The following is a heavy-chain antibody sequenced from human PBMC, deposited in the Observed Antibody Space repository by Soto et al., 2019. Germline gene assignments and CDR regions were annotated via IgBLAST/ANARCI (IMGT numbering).Heavy chain of an antibody. CDR3: ARIASTGRRWDV. J-gene: IGHJ6*02. CDR1: GFTFSSYW. Sequence: EVQLVESGGGLVQPGGSLRLSCADSGFTFSSYWMSWVRQAPVKGLEWVGNIKQDGSDKDYVDSVKGRFTISRDNAKNSLYLQMNSLRAEDTAVYYGARIASTGRRWDVWGQGTTVVVSS. CDR2: IKQDGSDK. V-gene: IGHV3-7*01. D-gene: IGHD6-13*01.